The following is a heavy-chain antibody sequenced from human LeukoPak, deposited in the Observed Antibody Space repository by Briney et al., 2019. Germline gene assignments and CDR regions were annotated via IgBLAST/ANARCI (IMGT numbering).Heavy chain of an antibody. CDR1: GGSISSYY. D-gene: IGHD5-12*01. J-gene: IGHJ5*02. CDR2: IYYSGST. Sequence: PETLSLTCTVSGGSISSYYWSWIRQPPGKGLEWIGYIYYSGSTNYNPSLKSRVTISVDTSKNQFSLKLSSVTAADTAVYYCARLPSRGRFDPWGQGTLVTVSS. V-gene: IGHV4-59*01. CDR3: ARLPSRGRFDP.